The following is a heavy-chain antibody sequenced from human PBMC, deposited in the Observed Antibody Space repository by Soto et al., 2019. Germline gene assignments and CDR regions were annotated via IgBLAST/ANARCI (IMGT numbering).Heavy chain of an antibody. J-gene: IGHJ5*01. V-gene: IGHV2-5*02. Sequence: QITLKESGPTLLKPTQTLTLTCTFSGFSLSTSGVAVGWIRQPPGKALEWLALIFWDDDKRFSPSLKSRLTVPKVTSKNQVVLTLTNMDPVDTATYYCVHRREQLVSWGQGTLVTVSS. CDR1: GFSLSTSGVA. CDR3: VHRREQLVS. D-gene: IGHD1-1*01. CDR2: IFWDDDK.